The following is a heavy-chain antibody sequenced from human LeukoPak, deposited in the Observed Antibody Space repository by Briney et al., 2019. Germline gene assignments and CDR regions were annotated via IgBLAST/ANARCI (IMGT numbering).Heavy chain of an antibody. D-gene: IGHD2-15*01. CDR1: GFTFSSSA. CDR3: AKQLGYCSDGSCYFPY. CDR2: ISNNGGYT. Sequence: PGGSLRLSCAASGFTFSSSAMSWVRQAPGKGLEWVSAISNNGGYTYYADSVQGRFTISRDNSNSTLCLQMNSLRAEDTAVYYCAKQLGYCSDGSCYFPYWGQGTLVTVSS. J-gene: IGHJ4*02. V-gene: IGHV3-23*01.